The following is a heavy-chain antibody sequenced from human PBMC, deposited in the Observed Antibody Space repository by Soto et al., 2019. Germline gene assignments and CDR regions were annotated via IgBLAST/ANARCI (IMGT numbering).Heavy chain of an antibody. V-gene: IGHV4-4*02. CDR1: GDSITGNDW. J-gene: IGHJ6*02. Sequence: QVQLQESGPGLVQPSGTLSLTCAVSGDSITGNDWWSWVRQPPGKGLEWIGEIHHSGATNYNPSLKSRVTISIDKSKNQISMKLNCVTAADTAMFYCATQGFFRMGVWGRGTTVTVSS. CDR3: ATQGFFRMGV. CDR2: IHHSGAT.